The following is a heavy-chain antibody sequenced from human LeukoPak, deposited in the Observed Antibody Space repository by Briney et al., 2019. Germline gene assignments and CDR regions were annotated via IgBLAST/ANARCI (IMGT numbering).Heavy chain of an antibody. D-gene: IGHD6-19*01. CDR1: GFTFSSYG. Sequence: GGSLRLSCAASGFTFSSYGMHWVRQAPGKGLEWVAVIWYDGSNKYYADSVKGRFTISRDNSKNTLYLQMNSLRAEDTAVYHCARVIAVAGTYDYWGQGTLVTVSS. V-gene: IGHV3-33*08. CDR3: ARVIAVAGTYDY. J-gene: IGHJ4*02. CDR2: IWYDGSNK.